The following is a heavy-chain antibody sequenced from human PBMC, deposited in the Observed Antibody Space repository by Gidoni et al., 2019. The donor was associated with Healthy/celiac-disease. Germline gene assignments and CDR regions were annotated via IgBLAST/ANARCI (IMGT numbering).Heavy chain of an antibody. CDR2: ISYDGSNK. J-gene: IGHJ3*02. CDR1: GFPFSSYG. Sequence: QVQLVESGGGVVQPGRSLRLSCAASGFPFSSYGMHWVRQAPGKGLEWVAVISYDGSNKYYADSVKGRFTISRDNSKNTLYLQMNSLRAEDTAVYYCAKGADYYDSSGPGAFDIWGQGTMVTVSS. D-gene: IGHD3-22*01. CDR3: AKGADYYDSSGPGAFDI. V-gene: IGHV3-30*18.